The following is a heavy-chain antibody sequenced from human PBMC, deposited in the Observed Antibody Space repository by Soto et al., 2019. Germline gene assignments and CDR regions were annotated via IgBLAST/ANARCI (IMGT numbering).Heavy chain of an antibody. CDR1: NGSFRGHS. CDR2: INHSGST. CDR3: ARVRSWYPLDY. J-gene: IGHJ4*02. V-gene: IGHV4-34*01. D-gene: IGHD6-13*01. Sequence: PSDTLSLTCAANNGSFRGHSWSWIRQPPGKGLEWIGEINHSGSTNYNPSLKSRVTISVDTSKNQFSLKLSSVTAADTAVYYCARVRSWYPLDYWGQGTLVTVS.